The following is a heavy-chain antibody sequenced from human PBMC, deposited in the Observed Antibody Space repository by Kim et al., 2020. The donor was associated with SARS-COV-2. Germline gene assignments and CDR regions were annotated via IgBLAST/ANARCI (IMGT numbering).Heavy chain of an antibody. D-gene: IGHD2-15*01. CDR3: ARVGTYCSGGSCYTDAFDI. CDR2: IYYSGST. V-gene: IGHV4-59*01. Sequence: SETLSLTCTVSGGSISSYYWSWIRQPPGKGLEWIGYIYYSGSTNYNPSLKSRVTISVDTSKNQFSLKLSSVTAADTAVYYCARVGTYCSGGSCYTDAFDICGQGTMVTVSS. CDR1: GGSISSYY. J-gene: IGHJ3*02.